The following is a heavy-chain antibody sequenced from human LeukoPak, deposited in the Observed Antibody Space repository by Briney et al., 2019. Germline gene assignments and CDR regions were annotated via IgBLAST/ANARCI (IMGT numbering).Heavy chain of an antibody. Sequence: SVKVSYKASGGTFSSYAISWVRQAPGQGFECMGGIIPIFGTANYAQKFQGRVTITADESTSTAYMELSSLRSEDTAVYYCARDEKNYYDSSGYGMDYWGQGTLVTVSS. CDR3: ARDEKNYYDSSGYGMDY. D-gene: IGHD3-22*01. CDR2: IIPIFGTA. V-gene: IGHV1-69*13. J-gene: IGHJ4*02. CDR1: GGTFSSYA.